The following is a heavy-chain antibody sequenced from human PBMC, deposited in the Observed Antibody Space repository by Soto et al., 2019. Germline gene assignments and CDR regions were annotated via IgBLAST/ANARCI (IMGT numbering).Heavy chain of an antibody. Sequence: QVQLVQSGAELKKPGSSVKVSCKASGDTVSGYPINWVRQAPGEGLEWMGMIIPVFGTTNDAQRFEGRVTFTADESTNTAYMELRGLLSEDTAVYYCARDGGFGELKYWGPGTLVTVSS. J-gene: IGHJ4*02. CDR3: ARDGGFGELKY. CDR2: IIPVFGTT. CDR1: GDTVSGYP. V-gene: IGHV1-69*18. D-gene: IGHD3-10*01.